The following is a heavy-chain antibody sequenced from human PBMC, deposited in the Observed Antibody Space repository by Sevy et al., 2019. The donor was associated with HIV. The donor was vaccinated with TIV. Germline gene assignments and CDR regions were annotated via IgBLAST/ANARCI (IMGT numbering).Heavy chain of an antibody. CDR1: GFTFSTYG. CDR3: AKVLHIVEIPAAIDYYYGMDV. Sequence: GGSPRLSCAASGFTFSTYGMHWVRQAPGKGLEWVAFIRFDGSIKYYRDSVKGRLTISRDNSKNTLYLQMNSLRAEDTAVYFCAKVLHIVEIPAAIDYYYGMDVWGQGTTVTVSS. D-gene: IGHD2-2*01. V-gene: IGHV3-30*02. J-gene: IGHJ6*02. CDR2: IRFDGSIK.